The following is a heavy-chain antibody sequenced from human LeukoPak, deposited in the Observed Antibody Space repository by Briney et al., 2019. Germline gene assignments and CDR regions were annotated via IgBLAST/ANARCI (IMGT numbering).Heavy chain of an antibody. D-gene: IGHD4-11*01. V-gene: IGHV1-69*13. Sequence: ASVKVSCKASGGTFSSYAISWVRQAPGQGLEWMGGIIPIFGTANYAQKFQGRVTITADESTSTAYMELSSLRSEDTAVYYCARFVTTSHYSDYWGQGTLVTVSS. CDR3: ARFVTTSHYSDY. J-gene: IGHJ4*02. CDR2: IIPIFGTA. CDR1: GGTFSSYA.